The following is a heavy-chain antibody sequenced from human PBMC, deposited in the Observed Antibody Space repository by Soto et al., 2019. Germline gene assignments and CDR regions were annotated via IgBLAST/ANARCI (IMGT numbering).Heavy chain of an antibody. V-gene: IGHV3-11*04. CDR3: ARGDHSMDL. D-gene: IGHD1-26*01. Sequence: PGGSLRLSCAASGFTFSDHYMTWIRQAPGKGLEWISYISPSGPTTDYADSVRGRFTISRDNAENSLYLQMTGLRAEDTALYYCARGDHSMDLWGQGATVTVSS. CDR1: GFTFSDHY. J-gene: IGHJ6*02. CDR2: ISPSGPTT.